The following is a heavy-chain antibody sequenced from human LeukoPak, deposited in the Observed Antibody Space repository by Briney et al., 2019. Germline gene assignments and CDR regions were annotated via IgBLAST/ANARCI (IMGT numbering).Heavy chain of an antibody. Sequence: PGGSLRLSCAASGFTFSSYAMSWVRQAPGKGLEWVSAISGSGGSTYYADSVKGRFTISRNNSKNTLYLQMNSLRAEDTAVYYCAKGAGYCSSTSCYGFGSYFDYWGQGTLVTVSS. V-gene: IGHV3-23*01. J-gene: IGHJ4*02. D-gene: IGHD2-2*03. CDR3: AKGAGYCSSTSCYGFGSYFDY. CDR2: ISGSGGST. CDR1: GFTFSSYA.